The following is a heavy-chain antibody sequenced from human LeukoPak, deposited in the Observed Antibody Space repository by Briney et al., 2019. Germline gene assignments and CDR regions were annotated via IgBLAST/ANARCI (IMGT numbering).Heavy chain of an antibody. D-gene: IGHD3-10*01. CDR1: EGTLSSYA. CDR2: IIPVLTLT. Sequence: GSSVKVSCKAPEGTLSSYALSWVRQALGQGLEWMGRIIPVLTLTNYAPKFQDRLSIIADKATSTAYMELTNLTSADTAVYFCARGSGSGNYALGRWGQGTLVTVSS. CDR3: ARGSGSGNYALGR. V-gene: IGHV1-69*04. J-gene: IGHJ4*02.